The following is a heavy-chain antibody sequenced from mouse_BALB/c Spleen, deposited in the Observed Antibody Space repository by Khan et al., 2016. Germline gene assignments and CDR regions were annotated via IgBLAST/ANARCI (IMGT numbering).Heavy chain of an antibody. CDR1: GYTFTNYG. J-gene: IGHJ1*01. V-gene: IGHV9-3-1*01. CDR3: ARYRYYYGSSRYFDV. Sequence: QSELVQSGPELKKPGKTVKISCKASGYTFTNYGMNWVKQAPGKGLKWMGWINTYSGESTYADDFKGRFAFSLDTSANTAYLQINNLKNEDTATYFCARYRYYYGSSRYFDVWGAGTTVTVSS. D-gene: IGHD1-1*01. CDR2: INTYSGES.